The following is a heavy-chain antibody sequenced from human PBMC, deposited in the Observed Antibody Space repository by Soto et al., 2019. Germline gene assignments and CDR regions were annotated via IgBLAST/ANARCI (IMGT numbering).Heavy chain of an antibody. Sequence: RASVKVSCKASGGTFSSYAISWVRQAPGQGLEWMGGIIPIFGTANYAQKFQGRVTITADKSTSTAYMELGSLRSEDTAVYYCARDRGTTGYYYYGMDVWGQGTTVTVSS. CDR3: ARDRGTTGYYYYGMDV. CDR2: IIPIFGTA. J-gene: IGHJ6*02. CDR1: GGTFSSYA. V-gene: IGHV1-69*06. D-gene: IGHD4-17*01.